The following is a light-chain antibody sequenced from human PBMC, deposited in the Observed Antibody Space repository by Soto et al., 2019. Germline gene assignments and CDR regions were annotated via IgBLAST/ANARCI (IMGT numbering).Light chain of an antibody. Sequence: DIQMTQSPSSLSASLGDRVTITCRASQGISNYLAWFQLKTGKVPKSLMYAASTLPSGVPSRFSGSGSETEFSLTIRALQPEDFPTYYCQQLSRSTLTFGGGTKV. CDR2: AAS. CDR3: QQLSRSTLT. V-gene: IGKV1-17*01. J-gene: IGKJ4*01. CDR1: QGISNY.